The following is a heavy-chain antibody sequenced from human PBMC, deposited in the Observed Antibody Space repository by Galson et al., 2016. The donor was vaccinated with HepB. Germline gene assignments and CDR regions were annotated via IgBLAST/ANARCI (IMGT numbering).Heavy chain of an antibody. Sequence: SLRLSCAASGFTFSNYGMHWVRQAPGKGLEWVAVISYDGRNNYYADSVKGRFTISRDSSKNTPYLQMNSLRAEDTAVYYWAKNDILAGYSAFDYWGQGTLVTVSS. CDR2: ISYDGRNN. V-gene: IGHV3-30*18. D-gene: IGHD3-9*01. CDR3: AKNDILAGYSAFDY. J-gene: IGHJ4*02. CDR1: GFTFSNYG.